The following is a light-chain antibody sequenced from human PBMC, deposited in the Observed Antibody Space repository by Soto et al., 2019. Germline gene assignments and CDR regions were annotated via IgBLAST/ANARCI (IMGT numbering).Light chain of an antibody. J-gene: IGLJ1*01. CDR2: DVS. CDR1: SSDVGGYNY. V-gene: IGLV2-14*01. Sequence: QSVLTQPASVSGSPGQSITISRTGTSSDVGGYNYVSWYQQHPGKAPKLMIYDVSNRPSGVSNRFSGSKSGNTASLTISGLQAEDEADYYCSSYTSSTLYVFGTGTKVTVL. CDR3: SSYTSSTLYV.